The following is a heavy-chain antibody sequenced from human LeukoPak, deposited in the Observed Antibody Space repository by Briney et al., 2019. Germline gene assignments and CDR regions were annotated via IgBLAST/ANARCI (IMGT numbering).Heavy chain of an antibody. CDR1: GGSFSGYY. D-gene: IGHD6-19*01. V-gene: IGHV4-34*01. CDR3: AAPGWRDLFDY. Sequence: SETLSLTCAVYGGSFSGYYWSWIRQPPGKGLEWIGEINHSGSTNYNPSLKSRVTISVDTSKNQFSLKLSSVTAADTAVYYCAAPGWRDLFDYWGQGTLVTVSS. CDR2: INHSGST. J-gene: IGHJ4*02.